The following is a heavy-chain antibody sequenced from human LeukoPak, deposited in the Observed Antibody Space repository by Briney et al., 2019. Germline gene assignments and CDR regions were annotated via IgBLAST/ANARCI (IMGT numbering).Heavy chain of an antibody. D-gene: IGHD4-11*01. CDR3: ARGPVRDYSNY. V-gene: IGHV4-31*03. CDR2: IYYSGST. CDR1: GGSITSGGYY. Sequence: SETLSLTCTVSGGSITSGGYYRSWIRQHPGKGLEWLGYIYYSGSTYYNPSLKSRLTISLDTSKNHFSLKVSSVTAADTAVYYCARGPVRDYSNYWGQGTLVTVSS. J-gene: IGHJ4*02.